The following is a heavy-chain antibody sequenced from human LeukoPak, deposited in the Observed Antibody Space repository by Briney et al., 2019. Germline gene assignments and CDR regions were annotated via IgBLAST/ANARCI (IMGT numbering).Heavy chain of an antibody. D-gene: IGHD2-15*01. CDR1: GFTLSSYE. Sequence: AGCLTLTCAGSGFTLSSYEMNWVRQPRWKGVAGVSYISSSGSTIYYADSVKGRFTISRDNAKNSLYLQMNSLRAEDTAVYYCARLVVGATPDYWGEGTLLTVSS. J-gene: IGHJ4*02. CDR2: ISSSGSTI. CDR3: ARLVVGATPDY. V-gene: IGHV3-48*03.